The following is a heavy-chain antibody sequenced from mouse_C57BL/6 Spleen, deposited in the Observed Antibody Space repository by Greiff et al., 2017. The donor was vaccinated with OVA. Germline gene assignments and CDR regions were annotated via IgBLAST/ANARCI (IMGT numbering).Heavy chain of an antibody. Sequence: QVQLQQPGAELVRPGSSVKLSCKASGYTFTSYWMDWVKQRPGQGLEWIGNIYPSDSETHYNQKFKDKATLTVDKSSSTAYMQLSGLTSEDSAVYYCARSGRLRQAYWGQGTLVTVSA. CDR3: ARSGRLRQAY. CDR1: GYTFTSYW. J-gene: IGHJ3*01. V-gene: IGHV1-61*01. CDR2: IYPSDSET. D-gene: IGHD2-4*01.